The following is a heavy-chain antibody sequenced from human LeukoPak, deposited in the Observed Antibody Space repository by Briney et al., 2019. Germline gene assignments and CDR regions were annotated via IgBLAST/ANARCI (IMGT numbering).Heavy chain of an antibody. CDR1: GFTFSSYA. J-gene: IGHJ1*01. CDR3: AKGGRGAARLQH. Sequence: GGSLRLSCAASGFTFSSYAMSWVRQAPGKGLEWVSAISGSGGSTYYADSVKGRFIISRDNSKNTLYLQMSSLRAEDTAVYYCAKGGRGAARLQHWGQGTLVTVSS. CDR2: ISGSGGST. V-gene: IGHV3-23*01. D-gene: IGHD6-6*01.